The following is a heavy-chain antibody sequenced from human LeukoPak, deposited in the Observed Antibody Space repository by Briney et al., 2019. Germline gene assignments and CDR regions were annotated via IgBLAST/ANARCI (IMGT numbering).Heavy chain of an antibody. Sequence: SVKVSCTASGGTFSSYAISWVRQAPGQGLEWMGGIIPIFGTANYAQKFQGRVTITADESTSTAYMELSSLRSEDTAVYYCATKPWDQEPLVATEHPYHFDYWGQGTLVTVSS. V-gene: IGHV1-69*13. D-gene: IGHD2-8*02. CDR3: ATKPWDQEPLVATEHPYHFDY. CDR1: GGTFSSYA. CDR2: IIPIFGTA. J-gene: IGHJ4*02.